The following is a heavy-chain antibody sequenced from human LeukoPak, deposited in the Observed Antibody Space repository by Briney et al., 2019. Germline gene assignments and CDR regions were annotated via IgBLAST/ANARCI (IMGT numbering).Heavy chain of an antibody. CDR1: GFTVSGYW. V-gene: IGHV3-74*01. CDR2: TNGDGSSI. J-gene: IGHJ6*02. CDR3: ARDKTYGMDV. Sequence: PGGSLRLSCAASGFTVSGYWLHWVRQAPGKGLVWVSHTNGDGSSISYADSVKGRFTISRDNTKNTLYLQMNSLRAEDTAVYYCARDKTYGMDVWGQGTTVTVSS.